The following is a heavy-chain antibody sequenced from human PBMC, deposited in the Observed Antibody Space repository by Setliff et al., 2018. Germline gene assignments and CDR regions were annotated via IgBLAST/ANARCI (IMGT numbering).Heavy chain of an antibody. V-gene: IGHV4-4*07. Sequence: SETLSLTCTVSGGSIINSYYWSWIRQPAGKGLEWIGRISTSGNTNYNPSLKSRVTVSLDTSKNQFSLKLTSMTAADTAVYYCARDQWVRSPPLHFSYSMDVWGQGTTVTVSS. CDR1: GGSIINSYY. CDR3: ARDQWVRSPPLHFSYSMDV. D-gene: IGHD5-12*01. CDR2: ISTSGNT. J-gene: IGHJ6*02.